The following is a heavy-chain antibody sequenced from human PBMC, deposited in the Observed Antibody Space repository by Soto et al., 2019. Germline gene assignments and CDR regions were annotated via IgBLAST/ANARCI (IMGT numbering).Heavy chain of an antibody. V-gene: IGHV3-30*03. CDR2: ISYDGTNK. CDR3: ASWAGRSTTAFFSGPLAF. CDR1: GFAFSDYG. Sequence: GGSLRLSCAASGFAFSDYGMHWVRQPPGKGLEWVAVISYDGTNKYYAGSVKGRFTISRDNTKNTLYLQMNSLRPEDTSVYYCASWAGRSTTAFFSGPLAFWGQGTLVTVSS. J-gene: IGHJ1*01. D-gene: IGHD2-2*01.